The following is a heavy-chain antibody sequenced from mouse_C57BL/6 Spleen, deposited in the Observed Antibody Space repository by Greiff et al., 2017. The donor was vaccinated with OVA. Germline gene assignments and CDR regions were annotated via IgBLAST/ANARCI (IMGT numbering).Heavy chain of an antibody. CDR2: IDPNSGGT. V-gene: IGHV1-72*01. D-gene: IGHD2-4*01. CDR3: ARSRGNYDYDLYYAMDY. J-gene: IGHJ4*01. CDR1: GYTFTSYW. Sequence: VKLQQPGAELVKPGASVKLSCKASGYTFTSYWMHWVKQRPGRGLEWIGRIDPNSGGTKYNEKFKSKATLTVDKPSSTAYMQLSSLTSEDSAVYYCARSRGNYDYDLYYAMDYWGQGTSVTVSS.